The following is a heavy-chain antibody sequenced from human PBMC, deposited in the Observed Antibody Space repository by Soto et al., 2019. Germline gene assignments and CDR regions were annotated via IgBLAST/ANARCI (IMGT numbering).Heavy chain of an antibody. CDR2: ISAYNGNT. CDR1: GYTFTSYG. V-gene: IGHV1-18*01. J-gene: IGHJ6*02. Sequence: ASVKVSCKASGYTFTSYGISWVRQAPGQGIERMRWISAYNGNTNYAQKLQGRVTMTTDTSTSTAYMELRSLRSDDTAVYYCARGGYFSGGSCYDLAYYYYYGMDVWGQGTTVTVSS. D-gene: IGHD2-15*01. CDR3: ARGGYFSGGSCYDLAYYYYYGMDV.